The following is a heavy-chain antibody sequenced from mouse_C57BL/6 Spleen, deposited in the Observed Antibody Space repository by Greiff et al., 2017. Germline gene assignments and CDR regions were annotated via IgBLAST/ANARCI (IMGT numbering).Heavy chain of an antibody. CDR3: ARHGDYGNPLAY. CDR1: GFTFSDYY. D-gene: IGHD2-1*01. CDR2: ISNGGGST. V-gene: IGHV5-12*01. J-gene: IGHJ3*01. Sequence: EVMLVESGGGLVQPGGSLKLSCAASGFTFSDYYMYWVRQTPEKRLEWVAYISNGGGSTYYPDTVKGRFTISRDNAKNTLYLQMSRLKSEDTAMYYCARHGDYGNPLAYWGQGTLVTVSA.